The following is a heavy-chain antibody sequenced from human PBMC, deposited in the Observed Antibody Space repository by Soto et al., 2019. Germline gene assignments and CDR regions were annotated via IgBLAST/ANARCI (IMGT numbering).Heavy chain of an antibody. V-gene: IGHV2-5*02. D-gene: IGHD2-21*02. J-gene: IGHJ6*02. Sequence: QITLKESGPTLVKPTQTLTLTCTFSGLSLSTIGEGVGWIRQPPGKALEWLALVYWDDDKRYSPSLKSRLTITKDTSVNHVVLKMTNMGPVDTATYYCVQTRCGGDCLQSYSSHSYYGLDVWGQGTTVTVSS. CDR1: GLSLSTIGEG. CDR2: VYWDDDK. CDR3: VQTRCGGDCLQSYSSHSYYGLDV.